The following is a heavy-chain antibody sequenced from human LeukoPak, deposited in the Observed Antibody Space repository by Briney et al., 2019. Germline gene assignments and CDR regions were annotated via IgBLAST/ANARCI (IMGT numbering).Heavy chain of an antibody. Sequence: PGGSPRLSCAASGFTVSSNYMSWVRQAPGKGLEWVSVIYSGGSTYYADSVKGRFTISRDNSKNTLHLQMNSLRAEDTAVYYCARAGSYTRKYYFDYWGQGTLVTVSS. J-gene: IGHJ4*02. CDR3: ARAGSYTRKYYFDY. CDR2: IYSGGST. CDR1: GFTVSSNY. D-gene: IGHD1-26*01. V-gene: IGHV3-53*01.